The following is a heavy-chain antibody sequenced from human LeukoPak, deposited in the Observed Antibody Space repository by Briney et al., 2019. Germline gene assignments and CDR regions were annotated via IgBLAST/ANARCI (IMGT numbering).Heavy chain of an antibody. CDR3: ARDYALYDSSGYSGY. CDR2: ISGSGGST. J-gene: IGHJ4*02. V-gene: IGHV3-23*01. CDR1: GFTFSSYA. Sequence: PGGSRRLSCAASGFTFSSYAISWVRQAPGKGLEWVSAISGSGGSTYYADSVKGRFTISRDNSKNTLYLQMNSLRAEDTAVYYCARDYALYDSSGYSGYWGQGSLVTVSS. D-gene: IGHD3-22*01.